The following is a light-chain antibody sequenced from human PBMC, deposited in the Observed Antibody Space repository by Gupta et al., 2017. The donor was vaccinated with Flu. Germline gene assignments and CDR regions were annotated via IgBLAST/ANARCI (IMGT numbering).Light chain of an antibody. V-gene: IGKV3-20*01. CDR1: QSVTNSF. Sequence: EIVLTQSPGTLSLSPGERATLSCRASQSVTNSFLAWYQQKPGQAPRLLIYGASSRATSIPDRFGGSGSGTDFTLTISRLETGDFAVYYCQQYSSPPLTFGGGTKVEIK. CDR3: QQYSSPPLT. CDR2: GAS. J-gene: IGKJ4*01.